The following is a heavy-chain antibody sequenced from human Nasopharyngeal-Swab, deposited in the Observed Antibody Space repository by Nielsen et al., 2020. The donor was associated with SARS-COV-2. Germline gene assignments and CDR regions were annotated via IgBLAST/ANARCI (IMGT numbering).Heavy chain of an antibody. J-gene: IGHJ4*02. CDR3: ARVVDSSGFDY. V-gene: IGHV3-20*04. Sequence: GESLKISCAASGFTFDDYGMSWVRQAPGKGLEWVSGINGGGGSVGYADSVKGRFTISRDNAKNSLYLQMNSLRAEDTALYYCARVVDSSGFDYWGQGTLVTVSS. D-gene: IGHD3-22*01. CDR1: GFTFDDYG. CDR2: INGGGGSV.